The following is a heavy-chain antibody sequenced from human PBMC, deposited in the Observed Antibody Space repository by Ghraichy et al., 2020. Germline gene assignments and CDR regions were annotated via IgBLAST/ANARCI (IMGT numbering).Heavy chain of an antibody. Sequence: GGSLRLSCVASGFSFDEFAMHWVREVPGKGLEWVSGIDWNGGNIAYADSVKGRFTISRDNAKNSLHLQMTSLRDEDTALYYCAQGRSYTSRWHGGAHWGQGTLVTVSS. D-gene: IGHD6-13*01. V-gene: IGHV3-9*01. CDR2: IDWNGGNI. CDR3: AQGRSYTSRWHGGAH. CDR1: GFSFDEFA. J-gene: IGHJ4*02.